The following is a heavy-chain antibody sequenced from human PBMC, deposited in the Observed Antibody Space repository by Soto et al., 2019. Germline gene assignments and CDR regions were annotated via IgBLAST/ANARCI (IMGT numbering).Heavy chain of an antibody. J-gene: IGHJ4*02. V-gene: IGHV3-33*01. CDR3: ARSSFGWLLLFDF. CDR2: LWYDGSNE. CDR1: GFTFSTYG. Sequence: QVELVESGGGVVQPGRSLRLSCAASGFTFSTYGMNWVRQAPGKGLEWVAVLWYDGSNENYADSVKGRFTISRDNSKNTLYLQMNSLRAEDTAVYYCARSSFGWLLLFDFWGQGTQVTVSS. D-gene: IGHD3-3*01.